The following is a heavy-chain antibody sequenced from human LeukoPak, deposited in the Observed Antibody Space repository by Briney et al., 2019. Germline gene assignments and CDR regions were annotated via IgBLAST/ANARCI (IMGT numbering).Heavy chain of an antibody. V-gene: IGHV4-31*03. J-gene: IGHJ3*02. Sequence: SETLSLSCTVSGGSINSGGYYWSWIRQHPGKGLEWIGYIYYSGSTYYNPSLKSRVTISIDTSKNQFSLKLSSVTAADTAVYYYARDGGYCSGGNCFDAFDIWGQGTMVTVSS. CDR2: IYYSGST. CDR1: GGSINSGGYY. CDR3: ARDGGYCSGGNCFDAFDI. D-gene: IGHD2-15*01.